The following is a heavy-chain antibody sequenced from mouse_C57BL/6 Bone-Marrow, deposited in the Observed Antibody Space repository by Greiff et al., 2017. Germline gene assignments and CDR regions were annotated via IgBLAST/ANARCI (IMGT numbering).Heavy chain of an antibody. Sequence: QVQLQQPGAELVKPGASVKLSCKASGYTFTSYWMHWVKQRPGQGLEWIGMIHPNSGSTNYNEKFKSKATLTVDKSSSPAYMQLSSLTSEDAAVYYCARWDDYDDYAMDYWGQGTSVTVSS. D-gene: IGHD2-4*01. V-gene: IGHV1-64*01. CDR2: IHPNSGST. CDR1: GYTFTSYW. CDR3: ARWDDYDDYAMDY. J-gene: IGHJ4*01.